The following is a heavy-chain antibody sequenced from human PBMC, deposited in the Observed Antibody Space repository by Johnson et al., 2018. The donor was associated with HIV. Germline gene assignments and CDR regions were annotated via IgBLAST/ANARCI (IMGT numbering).Heavy chain of an antibody. D-gene: IGHD1-26*01. CDR3: ARAAYSGSHHDAFDI. J-gene: IGHJ3*02. CDR2: ISSSGSTI. Sequence: QVQLVESGGGLVQPGGSLRLSCAASGFIFSDYYMSWIRQAPGKGLEWVSYISSSGSTIYYADSVKGRFTISRDNAKNSLYLQMNSLRAEDTAVYYCARAAYSGSHHDAFDIWGQGTMVTVSS. V-gene: IGHV3-11*04. CDR1: GFIFSDYY.